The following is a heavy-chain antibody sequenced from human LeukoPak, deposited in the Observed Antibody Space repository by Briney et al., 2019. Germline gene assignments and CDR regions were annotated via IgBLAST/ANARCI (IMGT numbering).Heavy chain of an antibody. J-gene: IGHJ4*02. CDR1: GFTFSSYS. Sequence: GGSLRLSCAASGFTFSSYSMNWVRQAPGKGLEWVSSISSSSSYIYYADSVKGRFTISRDNAKNSLYLQMNSLRAEDTAVYYCARDKGGEPNFDYWGQGTLVTVSS. D-gene: IGHD3-16*01. CDR2: ISSSSSYI. V-gene: IGHV3-21*01. CDR3: ARDKGGEPNFDY.